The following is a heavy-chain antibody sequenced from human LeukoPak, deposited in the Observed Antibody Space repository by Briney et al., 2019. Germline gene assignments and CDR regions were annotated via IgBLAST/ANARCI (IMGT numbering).Heavy chain of an antibody. J-gene: IGHJ4*02. V-gene: IGHV3-23*01. CDR2: ISDNGGST. CDR3: AKPPPDSSSWLFDS. D-gene: IGHD6-13*01. Sequence: GSLRLSCAASGFTFSTYAMSWVRQAPGKGLEWVSTISDNGGSTYYADSVKGRFTISRDNSMNTLYLQMNSLRVEDTAVYYCAKPPPDSSSWLFDSWGQGALVTVSS. CDR1: GFTFSTYA.